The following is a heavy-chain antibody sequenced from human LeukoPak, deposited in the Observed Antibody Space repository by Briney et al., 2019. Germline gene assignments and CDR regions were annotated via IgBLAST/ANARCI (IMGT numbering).Heavy chain of an antibody. Sequence: PSQTLSLTCTVSGGSISSGGYYWSWIRQPPGKGLEWIGYIYYSGSTNYNPSLKSRVTISVDTSKNQFSLKLSSVTAADTAVYYCAKTGAVAGYSDAFDIWGQGTMVTVSS. CDR3: AKTGAVAGYSDAFDI. CDR2: IYYSGST. V-gene: IGHV4-61*08. D-gene: IGHD6-19*01. J-gene: IGHJ3*02. CDR1: GGSISSGGYY.